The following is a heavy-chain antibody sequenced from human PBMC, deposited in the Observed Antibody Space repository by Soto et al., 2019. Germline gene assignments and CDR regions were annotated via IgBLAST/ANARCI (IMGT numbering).Heavy chain of an antibody. Sequence: QVQLVQSGAEVKKPGSSVKVSCKASGGTFSSYAISWVRQAPGQGLEWMGGIIPIFGTANYAQKFQGRVTITADESTSTAYMELSSLRSDDTAVYYCAARAYYDSSGYYASGGYDYWGQGTLVTVSS. CDR2: IIPIFGTA. CDR3: AARAYYDSSGYYASGGYDY. D-gene: IGHD3-22*01. V-gene: IGHV1-69*01. CDR1: GGTFSSYA. J-gene: IGHJ4*02.